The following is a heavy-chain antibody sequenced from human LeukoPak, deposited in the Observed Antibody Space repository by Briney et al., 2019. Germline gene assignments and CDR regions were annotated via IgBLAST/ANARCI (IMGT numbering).Heavy chain of an antibody. D-gene: IGHD3-10*01. CDR2: INHSGST. CDR1: GGSFSDYY. Sequence: PSETLSLTCTVYGGSFSDYYWSWIRQPPGKGLEWIGEINHSGSTNYNPSLESRVTMSVDTSKNQFSLKLSSVTAADTAVYYCARFRTYFYSSGSYPHYYYDMDVWGQGTTVTVSS. V-gene: IGHV4-34*01. J-gene: IGHJ6*02. CDR3: ARFRTYFYSSGSYPHYYYDMDV.